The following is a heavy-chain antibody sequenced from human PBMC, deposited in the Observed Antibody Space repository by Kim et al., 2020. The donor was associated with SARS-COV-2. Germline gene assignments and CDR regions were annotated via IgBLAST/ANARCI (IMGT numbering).Heavy chain of an antibody. V-gene: IGHV3-48*02. CDR1: GFTFSSYS. Sequence: GGSLRLSCAASGFTFSSYSMNWVRQAPGKGLEWVSYISSSSSTIYYADSVKGRFTISRDNAKNSLYLQMNSLRDEDTAVYYCARDGGTMVRGVISPFDYWGQGTLVTVSS. CDR3: ARDGGTMVRGVISPFDY. J-gene: IGHJ4*02. D-gene: IGHD3-10*01. CDR2: ISSSSSTI.